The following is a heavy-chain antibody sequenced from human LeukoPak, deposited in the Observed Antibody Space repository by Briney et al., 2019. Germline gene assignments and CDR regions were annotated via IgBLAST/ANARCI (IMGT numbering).Heavy chain of an antibody. CDR3: ARSSNPLYYYYYYMDV. Sequence: SVKLSCKASGGTFTSYAISWVRHAPGQGLEWMGGIIPIFGTANYAQKFQGRVTITTDESTSTAYMELSSLRSEDTAVYYCARSSNPLYYYYYYMDVWGKGTTVTVSS. CDR1: GGTFTSYA. J-gene: IGHJ6*03. CDR2: IIPIFGTA. V-gene: IGHV1-69*05.